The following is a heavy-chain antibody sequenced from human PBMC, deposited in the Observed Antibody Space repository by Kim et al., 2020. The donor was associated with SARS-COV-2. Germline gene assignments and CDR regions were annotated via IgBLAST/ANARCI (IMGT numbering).Heavy chain of an antibody. D-gene: IGHD6-13*01. J-gene: IGHJ5*02. CDR2: IYYSGST. V-gene: IGHV4-31*03. Sequence: SETLSLTCTVSGGSISSGGYYWSWIRQHPGKGLEWIGYIYYSGSTYYNPSLKSRVTISVDTSKNQFSLKLSSVTAADTAVYYCARRSEQQLAGWFDPWGQGTLVTVSS. CDR1: GGSISSGGYY. CDR3: ARRSEQQLAGWFDP.